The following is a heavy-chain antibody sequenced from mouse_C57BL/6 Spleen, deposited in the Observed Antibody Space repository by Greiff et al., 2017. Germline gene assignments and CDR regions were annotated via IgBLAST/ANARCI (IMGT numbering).Heavy chain of an antibody. D-gene: IGHD1-1*01. J-gene: IGHJ4*01. CDR1: GYSFTDYN. CDR3: ARYQLDAVDYYAMDY. Sequence: EVKLQESGPELVKPGASVKISCKASGYSFTDYNMNWVKQSNGKSLEWIGVINPNYGTTSYNQKFKGKATLTVDQSSSTAYMQLNSLTSEDSAVYYCARYQLDAVDYYAMDYWGQGTSVTVSS. CDR2: INPNYGTT. V-gene: IGHV1-39*01.